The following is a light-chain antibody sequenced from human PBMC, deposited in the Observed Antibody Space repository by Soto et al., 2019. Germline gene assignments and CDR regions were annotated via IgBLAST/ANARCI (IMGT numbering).Light chain of an antibody. J-gene: IGKJ3*01. CDR1: QGVSCC. V-gene: IGKV3-15*01. Sequence: EIVLTQSPATLSLSPGERVTLSCRASQGVSCCLAWYQQKPGQAPRLLIYAASNRATGIPVRFSGSGSGTDFTLTISSLQSEDFAVYYCQQHNNWPPFTFGPGTKVDMK. CDR2: AAS. CDR3: QQHNNWPPFT.